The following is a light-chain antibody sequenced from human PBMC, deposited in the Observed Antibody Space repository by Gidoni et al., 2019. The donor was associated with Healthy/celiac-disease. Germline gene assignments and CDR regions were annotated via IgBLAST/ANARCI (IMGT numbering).Light chain of an antibody. J-gene: IGLJ2*01. Sequence: SSVLTQPPSVSVAPGQTARITCGGKNIGSKSVHWYQQKPGQAPVLVVYDDSDRPSGIPERFSGSNSGNTATLTISRVEAGDEADYYCQVWDSSSDHPLFGGGTKLTVL. V-gene: IGLV3-21*02. CDR1: NIGSKS. CDR2: DDS. CDR3: QVWDSSSDHPL.